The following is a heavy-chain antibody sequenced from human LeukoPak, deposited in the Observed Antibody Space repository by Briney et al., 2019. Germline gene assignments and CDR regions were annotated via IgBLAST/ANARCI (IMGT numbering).Heavy chain of an antibody. D-gene: IGHD3-16*01. CDR2: IHYSGRP. CDR3: ARFGVDYDMDV. V-gene: IGHV4-59*11. CDR1: GGSISSHY. J-gene: IGHJ6*02. Sequence: SETLSLTCTVSGGSISSHYGTWIRQPPGKGLEWIGQIHYSGRPDYNPSLKSRVNISVDTSNNQLSLKVTSVPGAHTAVYYCARFGVDYDMDVWGQGTTVTVSS.